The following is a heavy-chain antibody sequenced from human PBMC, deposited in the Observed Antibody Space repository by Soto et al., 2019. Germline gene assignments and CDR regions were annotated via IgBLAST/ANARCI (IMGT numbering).Heavy chain of an antibody. CDR2: VSGNSGNK. CDR3: ARAGGGLAARPLES. CDR1: GYMFTTYG. J-gene: IGHJ4*02. V-gene: IGHV1-18*04. D-gene: IGHD6-6*01. Sequence: QVQLVQSAVEVRRPGASVEVSCKTSGYMFTTYGISWVRQVPGQGLAWMAWVSGNSGNKKYAQRFQERITMTVDTSTSTVSMEGGSLTADDTAIYYCARAGGGLAARPLESWGQGTLGSVSS.